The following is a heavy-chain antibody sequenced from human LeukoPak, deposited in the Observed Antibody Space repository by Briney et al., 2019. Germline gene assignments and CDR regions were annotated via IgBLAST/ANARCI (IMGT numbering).Heavy chain of an antibody. CDR3: ARDLVAGLFDY. CDR1: GVSISSTTYY. D-gene: IGHD6-19*01. J-gene: IGHJ4*02. CDR2: IYYSGST. V-gene: IGHV4-39*07. Sequence: PSETLSLTCTVSGVSISSTTYYWGWIRQPPGKGMEWIGSIYYSGSTYYNPSLKSRVTISVDTSKNQFSLSLSSVTAADTAMYYCARDLVAGLFDYWGQGTLVTVSS.